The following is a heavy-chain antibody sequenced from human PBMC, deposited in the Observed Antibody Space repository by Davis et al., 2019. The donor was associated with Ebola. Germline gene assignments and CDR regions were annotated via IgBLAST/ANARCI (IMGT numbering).Heavy chain of an antibody. CDR1: GGSFSGYY. CDR3: ARDSSWIYYYYGMDV. D-gene: IGHD6-13*01. Sequence: MPSETLSLTCAVYGGSFSGYYWSWIRQPPGKGLEWIGEINHSGSTNYNPSLKSRVTISVDTSKNQFSLKLSSVTAADTAVYYCARDSSWIYYYYGMDVWGQGTTVTVSS. J-gene: IGHJ6*02. CDR2: INHSGST. V-gene: IGHV4-34*01.